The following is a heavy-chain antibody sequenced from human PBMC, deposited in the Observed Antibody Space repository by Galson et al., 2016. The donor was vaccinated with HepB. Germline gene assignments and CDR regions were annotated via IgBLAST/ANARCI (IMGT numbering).Heavy chain of an antibody. CDR3: AKSGRYYGVYHFDY. Sequence: SLRLSCAASGFTFSSYGMHWVRQAPGKGLEWVAVISYDGSNKYYADSVKGRFTISRDNSKNTPYLQMNSLRAEDTAVYYCAKSGRYYGVYHFDYWGQGTLVTVSS. D-gene: IGHD4-17*01. CDR2: ISYDGSNK. CDR1: GFTFSSYG. V-gene: IGHV3-30*18. J-gene: IGHJ4*02.